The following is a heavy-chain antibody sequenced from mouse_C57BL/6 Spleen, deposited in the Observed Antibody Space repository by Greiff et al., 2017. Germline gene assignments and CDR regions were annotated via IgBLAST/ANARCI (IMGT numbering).Heavy chain of an antibody. CDR2: IDPNSGGT. V-gene: IGHV1-72*01. CDR1: GYTFTGYW. D-gene: IGHD2-4*01. J-gene: IGHJ4*01. Sequence: VQLQQSGPELVKPGASVKLSCKASGYTFTGYWMHWVKQRPGRGLEWIGRIDPNSGGTTYNEKFKSKATLTVDKPSSTAYMQLSSLTSEDSAVYYCSRGDYDLFYARDYWGQGTSVTVSS. CDR3: SRGDYDLFYARDY.